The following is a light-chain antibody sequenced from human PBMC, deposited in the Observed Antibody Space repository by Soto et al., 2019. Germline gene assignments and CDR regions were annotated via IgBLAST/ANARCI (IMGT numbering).Light chain of an antibody. CDR2: TAS. CDR3: LQYNSYPQT. J-gene: IGKJ1*01. Sequence: DIQMTQSPSSLSASVGDRVTITCRASQGIRNDLDWYKQKPGKAPKRLIYTASSLQSGVPSRFSGSGSVTEFTLTISSLQPEDFATYYCLQYNSYPQTFGIGTKVEIK. V-gene: IGKV1-17*01. CDR1: QGIRND.